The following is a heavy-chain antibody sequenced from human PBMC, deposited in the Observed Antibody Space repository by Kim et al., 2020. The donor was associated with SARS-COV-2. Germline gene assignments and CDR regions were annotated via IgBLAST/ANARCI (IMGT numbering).Heavy chain of an antibody. CDR3: ARAGDWNDVGWFDP. CDR1: GYTFTSYA. V-gene: IGHV1-3*01. D-gene: IGHD1-1*01. J-gene: IGHJ5*02. CDR2: INAGNGNT. Sequence: ASVKVSCKASGYTFTSYAMHWVRQAPGQRLEWMGWINAGNGNTKYSQKFQGRVTITRDTSASTAYMERSSLSSEDTAVYYCARAGDWNDVGWFDPWGQGTLVTVSS.